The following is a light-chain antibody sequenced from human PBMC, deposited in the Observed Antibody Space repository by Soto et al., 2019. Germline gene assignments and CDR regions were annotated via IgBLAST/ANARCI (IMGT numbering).Light chain of an antibody. CDR2: AAS. V-gene: IGKV1-9*01. J-gene: IGKJ5*01. CDR3: QQLNSYPIT. CDR1: QGISSY. Sequence: DIQLTQSPSFLSASVGARVTITCRASQGISSYLAWYQQKPGKAPKLLIYAASTWQSGVPSRFSGSGSGTEFTLTISSLQPEDFATYYCQQLNSYPITFGQGTRLEIK.